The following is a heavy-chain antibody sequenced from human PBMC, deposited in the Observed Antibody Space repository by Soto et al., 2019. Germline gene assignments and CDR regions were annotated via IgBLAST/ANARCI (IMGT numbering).Heavy chain of an antibody. CDR2: ISYDGRNK. V-gene: IGHV3-30-3*01. D-gene: IGHD2-15*01. J-gene: IGHJ4*02. Sequence: QVQLVESGGGVVQPGRSLRLSCAASGFTFSNYAMHWVRQAPGKGLEWVAVISYDGRNKYYTDSVKGRFTISRDNSKNALYWQMNSPRAEDTAGYYCERDKPSYCSGSYWGRGTLVTVSS. CDR1: GFTFSNYA. CDR3: ERDKPSYCSGSY.